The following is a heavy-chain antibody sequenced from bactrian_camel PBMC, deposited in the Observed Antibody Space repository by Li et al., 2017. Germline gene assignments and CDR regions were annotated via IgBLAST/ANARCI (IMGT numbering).Heavy chain of an antibody. CDR1: DQSSKTTC. CDR3: AAQPVCRWPTLSPYEYNY. J-gene: IGHJ4*01. D-gene: IGHD1*01. V-gene: IGHV3S40*01. Sequence: VQLVESGGGSVQTGGSLILSCAASDQSSKTTCISWFRQIPGKERERVSTINRGHGVPYIADSVKGRFTLSRDNDKNTVFLQMNNLKPEDTAMYYCAAQPVCRWPTLSPYEYNYWGQGTQVTVS. CDR2: INRGHGVP.